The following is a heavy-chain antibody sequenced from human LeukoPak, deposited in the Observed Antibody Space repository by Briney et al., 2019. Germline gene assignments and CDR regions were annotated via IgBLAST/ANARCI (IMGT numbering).Heavy chain of an antibody. V-gene: IGHV4-39*01. CDR1: GGSISSRSYY. CDR3: ARLYCSGGSCYGAFDI. CDR2: IHYSGST. J-gene: IGHJ3*02. Sequence: SETLSLTCTVSGGSISSRSYYWGWIRQPPGKGLEWIGSIHYSGSTYYNPSLKSRLTISVDTSKNQFSLKLSSVTAADTAVYYCARLYCSGGSCYGAFDIRGQGTMVTVSS. D-gene: IGHD2-15*01.